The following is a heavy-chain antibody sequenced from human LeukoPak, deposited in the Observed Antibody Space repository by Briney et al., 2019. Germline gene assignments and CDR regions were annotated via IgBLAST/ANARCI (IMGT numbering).Heavy chain of an antibody. CDR3: ARVRDSSGYDYYYYMDV. D-gene: IGHD3-22*01. Sequence: SETLSLTCTVSGGSISSYYWSWIRQPPGKGLEWIGYIYYSGSTNYNPSLKSRVTISVDTSKNQFSLKLSSVTAADTAVYYCARVRDSSGYDYYYYMDVWGTGTTVTVSS. V-gene: IGHV4-59*01. CDR1: GGSISSYY. CDR2: IYYSGST. J-gene: IGHJ6*03.